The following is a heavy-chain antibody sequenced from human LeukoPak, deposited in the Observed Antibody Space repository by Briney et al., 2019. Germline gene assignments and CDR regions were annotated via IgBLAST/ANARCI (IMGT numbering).Heavy chain of an antibody. V-gene: IGHV4-39*01. D-gene: IGHD3-22*01. Sequence: SETLSLTCIVSGGSISSSSYYWGWIRQPPGKGLEWIGSIYYTRSTYYNPSLKSQVTISVDTSKNQFSLKLTSVTAADTAVYYCARGVTMIVVVIHDWYFDLWGRGTLVTVSS. CDR1: GGSISSSSYY. CDR2: IYYTRST. CDR3: ARGVTMIVVVIHDWYFDL. J-gene: IGHJ2*01.